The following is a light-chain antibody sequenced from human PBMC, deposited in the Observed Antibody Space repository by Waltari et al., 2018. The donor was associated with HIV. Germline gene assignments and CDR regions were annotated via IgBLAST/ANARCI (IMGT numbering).Light chain of an antibody. J-gene: IGKJ3*01. CDR3: QESYSAPFT. CDR2: GAS. CDR1: QSISTY. V-gene: IGKV1-39*01. Sequence: RMPKPPSSLSASVGDRAQITCRASQSISTYLCWYQQKPGKAPKLMICGASSLQRGVPSRFSGSGSGTDFTLTIISLQPEDFATYYCQESYSAPFTFGPGTKVD.